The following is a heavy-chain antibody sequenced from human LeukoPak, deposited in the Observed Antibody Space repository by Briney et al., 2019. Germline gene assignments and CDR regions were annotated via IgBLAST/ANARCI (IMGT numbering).Heavy chain of an antibody. Sequence: GGSLRLSCAASGFTFSTYGMNWVRQAPGKGLEWVSSISSSSSYIYYADSVKGRFTISRDNAKNSLYLQMNSLRAEDTAVYYCARVVPQRYFDYWGQGTLVTVSS. CDR1: GFTFSTYG. CDR2: ISSSSSYI. CDR3: ARVVPQRYFDY. V-gene: IGHV3-21*01. J-gene: IGHJ4*02. D-gene: IGHD6-25*01.